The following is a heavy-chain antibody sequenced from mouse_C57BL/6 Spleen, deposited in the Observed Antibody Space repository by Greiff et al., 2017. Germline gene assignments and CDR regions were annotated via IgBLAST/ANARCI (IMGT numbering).Heavy chain of an antibody. J-gene: IGHJ3*01. CDR2: INPYNGDT. V-gene: IGHV1-20*01. D-gene: IGHD2-4*01. CDR1: GYSFTGYF. Sequence: VQLQQSGPELVKPGDSVKISCKASGYSFTGYFMNWVMQSHGKSLEWIGRINPYNGDTFYNQKFKGKATLTVDKSSSTAHKELRSLTSEDSAVYDCARLEDDDGPWGQGTLVSVSA. CDR3: ARLEDDDGP.